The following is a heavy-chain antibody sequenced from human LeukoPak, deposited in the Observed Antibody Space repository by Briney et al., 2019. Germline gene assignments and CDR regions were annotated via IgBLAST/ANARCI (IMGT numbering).Heavy chain of an antibody. CDR1: GFTFSTYA. J-gene: IGHJ4*02. CDR2: VSYNGNNK. CDR3: ARDGGLYYLNY. Sequence: GRSLRLSCAASGFTFSTYAMHWVRQAPGKGLEWVALVSYNGNNKYYADSVKGRFTIFRDNSKNTLYLQMNSLRIEDTAVYYCARDGGLYYLNYWGQGTLVTVSS. D-gene: IGHD2-15*01. V-gene: IGHV3-30-3*01.